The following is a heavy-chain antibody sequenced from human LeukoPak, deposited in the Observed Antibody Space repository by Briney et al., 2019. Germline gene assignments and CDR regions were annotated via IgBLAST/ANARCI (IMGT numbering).Heavy chain of an antibody. CDR2: ISAYNGNS. D-gene: IGHD3-10*01. V-gene: IGHV1-18*01. CDR1: VYTFTNYG. CDR3: ARPPKQFGELSQPGAP. Sequence: ASVNVSCKASVYTFTNYGITWVRQVPGQGRQWLGWISAYNGNSNYSQKLQDRLTLTSDTSTTTAYMELRRLRSDDTAIYYCARPPKQFGELSQPGAPWGQGTLVTVSS. J-gene: IGHJ5*02.